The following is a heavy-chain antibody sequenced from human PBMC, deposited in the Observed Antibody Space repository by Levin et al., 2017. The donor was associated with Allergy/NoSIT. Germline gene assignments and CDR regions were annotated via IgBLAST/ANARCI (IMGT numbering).Heavy chain of an antibody. Sequence: KSSETLSLTCAVSGGSISSSNWWSWVRQPPGKGLEWIGEIYHSGSTNYNPSLKSRVTISVDKSKNQFSLKLSSVTAADTAVYYCARDHSGSYLVDGAFDIWGQGTMVTVSS. J-gene: IGHJ3*02. V-gene: IGHV4-4*02. CDR2: IYHSGST. D-gene: IGHD1-26*01. CDR3: ARDHSGSYLVDGAFDI. CDR1: GGSISSSNW.